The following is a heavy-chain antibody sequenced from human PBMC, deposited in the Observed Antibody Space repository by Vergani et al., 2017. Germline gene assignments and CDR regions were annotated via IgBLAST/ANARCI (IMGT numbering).Heavy chain of an antibody. CDR2: INHSGST. J-gene: IGHJ4*02. Sequence: QVQLQQWGAGLLKPSETLSLTCAVYGGSFSGYYWSWIRQPPGKGLEWIGEINHSGSTNYNPSLKSRVTISVDTSKNQFSLKLSSVTAADTAVYYCASGVSRPPRIAARPPLGYYFDYWGQGTLVTVSS. D-gene: IGHD6-6*01. V-gene: IGHV4-34*01. CDR1: GGSFSGYY. CDR3: ASGVSRPPRIAARPPLGYYFDY.